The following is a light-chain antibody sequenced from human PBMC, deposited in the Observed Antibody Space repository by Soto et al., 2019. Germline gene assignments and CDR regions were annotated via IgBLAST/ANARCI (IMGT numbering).Light chain of an antibody. CDR3: QQYNKWPRT. V-gene: IGKV3D-15*01. CDR2: GAS. Sequence: VMKQSPVTLSVSPGERAALPCRASQSVYSNLPWYQQKPGQAPRLLIYGASARATGIPAKFSGSGSGTEFTLTISSLQSEDFAVYCCQQYNKWPRTFGQGTKVDI. J-gene: IGKJ1*01. CDR1: QSVYSN.